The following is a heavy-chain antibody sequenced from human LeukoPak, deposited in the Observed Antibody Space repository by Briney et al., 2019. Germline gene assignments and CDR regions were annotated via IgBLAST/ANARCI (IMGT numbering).Heavy chain of an antibody. V-gene: IGHV3-7*01. CDR1: GFFFSNYW. CDR3: TISHDF. Sequence: GGSLRLSCETSGFFFSNYWMTWDRQAPGKGLDWVANLNEDGSKTYYADSVRGRFTISRDNTKNSVYLQKNSLRVEDTALYYCTISHDFWGLGTMVTVSS. J-gene: IGHJ4*02. CDR2: LNEDGSKT.